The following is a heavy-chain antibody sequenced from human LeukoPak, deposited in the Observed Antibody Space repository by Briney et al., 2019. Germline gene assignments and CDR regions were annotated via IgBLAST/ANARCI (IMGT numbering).Heavy chain of an antibody. V-gene: IGHV4-4*09. CDR1: GGSISSYY. J-gene: IGHJ4*02. D-gene: IGHD5-12*01. Sequence: PSETLSLTCTVSGGSISSYYWSWIRQTPGKGLGWIGYIYASGSTTYNPSLKSRVTISIDTSKNQFSLKLSSVTAADTAVYYCARRATMLAGGYFDYWGQGTLVSVSS. CDR2: IYASGST. CDR3: ARRATMLAGGYFDY.